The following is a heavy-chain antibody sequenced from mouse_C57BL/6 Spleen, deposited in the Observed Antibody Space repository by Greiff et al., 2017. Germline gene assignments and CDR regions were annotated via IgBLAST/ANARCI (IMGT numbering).Heavy chain of an antibody. J-gene: IGHJ3*01. Sequence: VQLQQPGAELVRPGTSVKLSCKASGYTFTSYWMHWVKQRPGQGLEWIGVIDPSDSYTKYNQKFKGKATLTVDTSSSTAYMQLSSLTSDDAAVYYCARSSGSSSFAYWGQGTLVTVSA. CDR3: ARSSGSSSFAY. CDR2: IDPSDSYT. V-gene: IGHV1-59*01. D-gene: IGHD1-1*01. CDR1: GYTFTSYW.